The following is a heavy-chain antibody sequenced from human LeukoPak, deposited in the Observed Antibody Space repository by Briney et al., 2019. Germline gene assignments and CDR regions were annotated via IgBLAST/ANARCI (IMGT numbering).Heavy chain of an antibody. CDR2: ISSSSSYI. J-gene: IGHJ4*02. CDR1: GFTFSSYS. CDR3: ARENGGAAESYYFDY. D-gene: IGHD3-16*01. V-gene: IGHV3-21*01. Sequence: KPGGSLRLSCAASGFTFSSYSMNWVRQAPGKGLEWVSSISSSSSYIYCADSVKGRFTISRDNAKNSLYLQMNSLRAEDTAVYYCARENGGAAESYYFDYWGQGTLVTVSS.